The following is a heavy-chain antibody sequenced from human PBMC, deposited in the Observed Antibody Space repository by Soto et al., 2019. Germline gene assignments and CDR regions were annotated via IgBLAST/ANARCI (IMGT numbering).Heavy chain of an antibody. Sequence: QITLKESGPPLVKPTQTLTLTCTFSGFSLSTSGVGVVWIRQPPGKALEWLGIIYWDDDKRYSPSLKSRLTITKDTSKNQVVLRMTNMDPVDTATYYRAHIRFGTQIYWYYYMDVWGKGTTVTVSS. CDR3: AHIRFGTQIYWYYYMDV. CDR2: IYWDDDK. V-gene: IGHV2-5*02. D-gene: IGHD3-10*01. CDR1: GFSLSTSGVG. J-gene: IGHJ6*03.